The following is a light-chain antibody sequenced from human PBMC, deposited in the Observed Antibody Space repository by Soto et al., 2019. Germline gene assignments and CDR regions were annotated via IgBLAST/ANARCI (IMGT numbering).Light chain of an antibody. CDR1: QSVSSN. V-gene: IGKV3-15*01. J-gene: IGKJ2*01. Sequence: EIVMTQSPATLSVSPGERATLSCRASQSVSSNLAWYQQKPGQAPRLLIYGASTRATGIPARFSGSGSGTEFTLPISPLQSEVFEVNNCQQYNNWPPLIFGRGTTLEIK. CDR2: GAS. CDR3: QQYNNWPPLI.